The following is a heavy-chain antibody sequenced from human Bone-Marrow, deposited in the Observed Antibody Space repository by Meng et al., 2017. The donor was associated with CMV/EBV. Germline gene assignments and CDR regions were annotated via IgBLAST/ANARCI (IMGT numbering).Heavy chain of an antibody. J-gene: IGHJ4*02. CDR1: GDSLSSSAW. CDR3: ARVRCSGGSCFYFDF. Sequence: GDSLSSSAWWTLFRQPPGEGLEWIGEISHGEDTNYSPSLKSRVTISMDKSKRHFSLRVNSVTAADTAVYYCARVRCSGGSCFYFDFWGQGTLVTVSS. CDR2: ISHGEDT. V-gene: IGHV4-4*02. D-gene: IGHD2-15*01.